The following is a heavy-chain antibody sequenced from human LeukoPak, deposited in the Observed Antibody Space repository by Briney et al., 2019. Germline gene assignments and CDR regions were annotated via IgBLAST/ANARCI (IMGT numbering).Heavy chain of an antibody. Sequence: GGSLRLSCAASGFPFNNYWIHWVRQVPGKGQVWVSRINVDGSDTAYADAVKGRFTISRDNAKNTVFLQMNSLRAEDTAIYYCARTGSGASTTNYWGQGTLVTVSS. D-gene: IGHD2-15*01. J-gene: IGHJ4*02. CDR3: ARTGSGASTTNY. V-gene: IGHV3-74*01. CDR2: INVDGSDT. CDR1: GFPFNNYW.